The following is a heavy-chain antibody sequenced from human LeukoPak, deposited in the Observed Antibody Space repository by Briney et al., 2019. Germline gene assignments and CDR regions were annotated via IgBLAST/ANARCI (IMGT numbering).Heavy chain of an antibody. Sequence: SETLSLTCTVSGGSTSSSSYYWGWIRQPPGKGLEWIGSIYYSGSTYYNPSLKSRVTISVDTSKNQFSLKLSSVTAADTAVYYCARDFGSTSWDWGQGTLVTVSS. CDR3: ARDFGSTSWD. V-gene: IGHV4-39*07. CDR1: GGSTSSSSYY. CDR2: IYYSGST. D-gene: IGHD2-2*01. J-gene: IGHJ4*02.